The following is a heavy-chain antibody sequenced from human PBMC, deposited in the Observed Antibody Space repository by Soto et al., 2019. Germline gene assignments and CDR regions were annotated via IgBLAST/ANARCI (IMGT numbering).Heavy chain of an antibody. J-gene: IGHJ4*02. V-gene: IGHV3-30-3*01. CDR2: ISYDGSNK. D-gene: IGHD3-22*01. Sequence: GSLRLSCAASGFTFSSYAMHWVRQAPGKGLEWVAVISYDGSNKYYADSVKGRFTISRDNSKNTLYLQMNSLRAEDTAVYYCARVPWDDSSGPFDYWGQGTLVTVPQ. CDR3: ARVPWDDSSGPFDY. CDR1: GFTFSSYA.